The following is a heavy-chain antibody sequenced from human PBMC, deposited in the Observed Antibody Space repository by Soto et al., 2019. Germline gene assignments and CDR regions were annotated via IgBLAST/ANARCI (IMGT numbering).Heavy chain of an antibody. V-gene: IGHV4-30-2*01. Sequence: SETLSLTCALSGGSINSGGYAWNWIRQPPGKGLEWIGYIYHSGYTSYNPSLKNRVTISVDKSKNQFSLTLSFVTAADTAVYYCARDSLTGNYFDPWGQGTLVTVSS. D-gene: IGHD1-7*01. CDR3: ARDSLTGNYFDP. J-gene: IGHJ5*02. CDR1: GGSINSGGYA. CDR2: IYHSGYT.